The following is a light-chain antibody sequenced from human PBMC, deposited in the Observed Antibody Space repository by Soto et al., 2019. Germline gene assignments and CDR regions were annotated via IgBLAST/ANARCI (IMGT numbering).Light chain of an antibody. V-gene: IGLV2-14*01. CDR1: SSDVGGYNY. CDR3: RSYTGSSTPYV. Sequence: QSVLTQPASVSGSPGQSITISCTGTSSDVGGYNYVSWYQQHPGKAPKLMIYEVSDRPSGVSKRFSGSKSGNTASLTISGLQAEDEADYYCRSYTGSSTPYVFGTGTKVTVL. J-gene: IGLJ1*01. CDR2: EVS.